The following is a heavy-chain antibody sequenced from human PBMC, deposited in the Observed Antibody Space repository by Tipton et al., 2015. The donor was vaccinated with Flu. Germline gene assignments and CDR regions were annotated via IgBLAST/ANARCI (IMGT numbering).Heavy chain of an antibody. D-gene: IGHD2-2*01. CDR3: ARTRGGYCTSSSCYADYFDY. V-gene: IGHV3-7*01. CDR1: GFLFSSYW. CDR2: IKYDGSEK. Sequence: SLRLSCAASGFLFSSYWMAWVRQAPGKGLEWVANIKYDGSEKNYVDSARGRFTISRDNAKNSLYLQMNSLRAEDTAVYYCARTRGGYCTSSSCYADYFDYWGQGTLVTVSS. J-gene: IGHJ4*02.